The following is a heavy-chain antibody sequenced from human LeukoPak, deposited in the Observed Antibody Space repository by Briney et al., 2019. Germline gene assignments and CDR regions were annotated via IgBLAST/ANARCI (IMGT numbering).Heavy chain of an antibody. CDR1: GFTFSSYA. V-gene: IGHV3-30-3*01. CDR3: ARGYYDFWSGYFYYYYGMDV. D-gene: IGHD3-3*01. Sequence: GGSLRLSCAASGFTFSSYAMSWVRQAPGKGLEWVAVISYDGSNKYYADSVKGRFTISRDNSKNTLYLQMNSLRAEDTAVYYCARGYYDFWSGYFYYYYGMDVWGQGTTVTVSS. CDR2: ISYDGSNK. J-gene: IGHJ6*02.